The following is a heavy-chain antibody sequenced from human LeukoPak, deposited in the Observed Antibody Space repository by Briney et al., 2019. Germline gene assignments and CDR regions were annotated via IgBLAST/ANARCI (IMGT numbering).Heavy chain of an antibody. Sequence: PGGPLRLSCTASGFTFGDYAMTWFRQAPGKGLEWVAFIRTKPYGRTTEYAASVKGRFTISRDDSKSIAYLQMNRLKTEDTAVYYCTRGYCSGGSCQNWFDPWGQGTLVTVSS. CDR3: TRGYCSGGSCQNWFDP. CDR1: GFTFGDYA. D-gene: IGHD2-15*01. CDR2: IRTKPYGRTT. J-gene: IGHJ5*02. V-gene: IGHV3-49*03.